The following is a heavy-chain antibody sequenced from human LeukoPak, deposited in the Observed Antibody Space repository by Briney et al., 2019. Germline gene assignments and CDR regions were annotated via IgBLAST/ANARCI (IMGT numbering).Heavy chain of an antibody. V-gene: IGHV1-24*01. CDR3: ATVFKGYCSGGSCYSGGDAFDI. D-gene: IGHD2-15*01. J-gene: IGHJ3*02. CDR2: FDPEDGET. Sequence: ASVKVSCKVSGYTLTELSMHWVRQAPGKGLEWMGGFDPEDGETIYAQKFQGRATMTEDTSTDTAYMELSSLRSEDTAVYYCATVFKGYCSGGSCYSGGDAFDIWGQGTMVTVSS. CDR1: GYTLTELS.